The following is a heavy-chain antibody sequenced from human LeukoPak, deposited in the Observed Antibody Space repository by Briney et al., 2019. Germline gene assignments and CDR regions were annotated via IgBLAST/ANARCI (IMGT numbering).Heavy chain of an antibody. CDR2: IYYSGST. Sequence: PSETLSLTCTVSGGSVSSYYWSWIRQPPGKGLEWIGYIYYSGSTNYNPSLKSRVTISVDTSKNQFSLKLSSVTAADTAVYYCASRTARGGAGSFYDWGQGTLVTVSS. V-gene: IGHV4-59*08. J-gene: IGHJ4*02. CDR3: ASRTARGGAGSFYD. CDR1: GGSVSSYY. D-gene: IGHD2-21*01.